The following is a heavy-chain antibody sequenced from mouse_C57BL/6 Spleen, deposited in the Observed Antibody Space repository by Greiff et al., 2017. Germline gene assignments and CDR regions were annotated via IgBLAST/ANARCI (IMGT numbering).Heavy chain of an antibody. CDR1: GFNIKDYY. V-gene: IGHV14-1*01. CDR2: IDPEDGDT. J-gene: IGHJ3*01. CDR3: TTLQFITTVVEGFAY. Sequence: VQLKQSGAELVRPGASVKLSCTASGFNIKDYYMHWVKQRPEQGLEWIGRIDPEDGDTEYAPKFQGKATMTADTSSNTAYLQLSSLTSEDTAVYYCTTLQFITTVVEGFAYWGQGTLVTVSA. D-gene: IGHD1-1*01.